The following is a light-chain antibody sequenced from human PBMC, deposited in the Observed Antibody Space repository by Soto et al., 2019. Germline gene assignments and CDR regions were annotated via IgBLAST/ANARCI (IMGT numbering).Light chain of an antibody. CDR2: NAF. CDR3: QRYNDWPLT. Sequence: EIVMTQSPATLSVSPGEGVTLSCRASQGVGITLAWYQQKPGQTPRLLIYNAFTRATGIPARFSGSGSGTEFTLTINSLQSEDSAVDYCQRYNDWPLTFGGGTKVEVK. V-gene: IGKV3-15*01. CDR1: QGVGIT. J-gene: IGKJ4*01.